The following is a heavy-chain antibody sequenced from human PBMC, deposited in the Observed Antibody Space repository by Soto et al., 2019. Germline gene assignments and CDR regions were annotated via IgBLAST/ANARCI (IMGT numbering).Heavy chain of an antibody. Sequence: PSETLSLTCTVSGGSISSGGYYWSWIRQHPGKGLEWIGYIYYSGSTYYNPSLKSRVTISVDTSKNQFSLKLSSVTAADTAVYYCARDNSKGSCLDYWGQGTLVRVSS. CDR1: GGSISSGGYY. CDR3: ARDNSKGSCLDY. V-gene: IGHV4-31*02. D-gene: IGHD2-15*01. J-gene: IGHJ4*02. CDR2: IYYSGST.